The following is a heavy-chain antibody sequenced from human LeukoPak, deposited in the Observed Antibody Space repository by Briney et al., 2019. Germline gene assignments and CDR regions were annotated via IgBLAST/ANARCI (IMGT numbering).Heavy chain of an antibody. D-gene: IGHD3-10*01. CDR2: IKQDGSER. CDR3: ARDLGSGSLARD. V-gene: IGHV3-7*03. J-gene: IGHJ4*02. Sequence: GGSLRLSCAASGFIFSEYWMSWVRQAPGKGLEWVANIKQDGSERYYVESVKGRFTISRDNAKNSLYLQMNSLRAEDTALYYCARDLGSGSLARDWGQGTLVTVSS. CDR1: GFIFSEYW.